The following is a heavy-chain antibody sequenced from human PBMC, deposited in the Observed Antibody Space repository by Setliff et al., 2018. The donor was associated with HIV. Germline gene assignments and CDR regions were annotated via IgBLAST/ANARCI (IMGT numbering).Heavy chain of an antibody. Sequence: QPGGSLRLSCAASGFTFSSYAMHWVRQAPGKGLEWVANIKEDGSEKYYVDSVKGRFTISRDKAKNSLYLQMNSLRAEDTAVYYCARARTGWYNFDYWGQGTPVTVSS. CDR2: IKEDGSEK. CDR1: GFTFSSYA. V-gene: IGHV3-7*01. J-gene: IGHJ4*02. D-gene: IGHD6-19*01. CDR3: ARARTGWYNFDY.